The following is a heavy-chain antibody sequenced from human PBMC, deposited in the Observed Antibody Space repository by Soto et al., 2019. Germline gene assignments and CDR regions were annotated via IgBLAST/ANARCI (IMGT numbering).Heavy chain of an antibody. D-gene: IGHD3-10*01. Sequence: QVQLQESGPGLVKPSQTLSLTCTVSGGSISRGGYYWSWIRQHPGKGLECIGYIYYSGSTYYNPSLKSRVTTSVDTSKNQFSLKLSSVTAADTAVYYCAREAITMVRGGVDPWGQGTLVTVSS. J-gene: IGHJ5*02. CDR1: GGSISRGGYY. CDR2: IYYSGST. V-gene: IGHV4-31*03. CDR3: AREAITMVRGGVDP.